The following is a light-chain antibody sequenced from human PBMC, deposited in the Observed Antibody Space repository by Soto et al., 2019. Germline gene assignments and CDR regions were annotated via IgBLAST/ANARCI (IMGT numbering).Light chain of an antibody. J-gene: IGKJ2*03. CDR1: QSLVNSDANTY. V-gene: IGKV2D-30*01. CDR3: MQGTHWPPQG. Sequence: DVVMTQSPLSLPVTLGQLASISCRSSQSLVNSDANTYLNWFQQRPGQSPRRQIYQDSNWDSGVPDRFSGRGSGTDFTLKISRVEAEDVGIYCCMQGTHWPPQGFGQGTKREIK. CDR2: QDS.